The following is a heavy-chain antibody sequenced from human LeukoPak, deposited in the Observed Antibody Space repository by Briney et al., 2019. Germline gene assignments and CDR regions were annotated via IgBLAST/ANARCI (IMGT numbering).Heavy chain of an antibody. V-gene: IGHV3-23*01. Sequence: QPGGSLRLSCAASGFTFSSYAMSWVRQAPGKGLEWVSAISGSGASTYYADSVRGRFTISRDNSKTTLYLQMNSLRAEDTAEYYCAKLLGYYGSGSYYHLYGTDVWGQGTTVTVSS. J-gene: IGHJ6*02. CDR1: GFTFSSYA. D-gene: IGHD3-10*01. CDR3: AKLLGYYGSGSYYHLYGTDV. CDR2: ISGSGAST.